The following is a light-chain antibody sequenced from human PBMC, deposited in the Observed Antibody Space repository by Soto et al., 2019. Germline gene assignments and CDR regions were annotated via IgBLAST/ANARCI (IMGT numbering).Light chain of an antibody. Sequence: QSVLTQPPSVSAAPGQKVTISCSGSSSNIGNNYVSWYQQLPGTAPKLLIYDNNKRPSGIPDRFSGSKSGTSATLGITGLKTGDEADYYCGTWDSSLSYVFGTGTKLTVL. J-gene: IGLJ1*01. CDR3: GTWDSSLSYV. V-gene: IGLV1-51*01. CDR2: DNN. CDR1: SSNIGNNY.